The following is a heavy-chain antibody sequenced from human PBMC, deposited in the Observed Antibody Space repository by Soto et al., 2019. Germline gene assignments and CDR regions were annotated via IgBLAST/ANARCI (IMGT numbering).Heavy chain of an antibody. Sequence: GESLKISWKGSGYSFTSYWIGRVRQMPGKGLEWMGIIYPGDSDIRYSPSFQGQVTISADKSISTAYLQWSSLKASDTAMYYCARHAYGYNNYYFDYWGRGTLVTVYS. CDR2: IYPGDSDI. V-gene: IGHV5-51*01. CDR3: ARHAYGYNNYYFDY. D-gene: IGHD4-4*01. CDR1: GYSFTSYW. J-gene: IGHJ4*02.